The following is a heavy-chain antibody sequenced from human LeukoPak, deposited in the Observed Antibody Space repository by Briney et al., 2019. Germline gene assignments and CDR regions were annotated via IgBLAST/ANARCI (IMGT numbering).Heavy chain of an antibody. Sequence: KPGGSLRLSCAASGFTFSDYYMSWIRQAPGKGLEWVSYISSSGCTIYYADSVKGRFTISRDNAKNSLYLQMNSLRAEGTAVYYCAREAVAGRTGWFDPWGQGTLVTVSS. CDR2: ISSSGCTI. J-gene: IGHJ5*02. V-gene: IGHV3-11*01. CDR1: GFTFSDYY. CDR3: AREAVAGRTGWFDP. D-gene: IGHD6-19*01.